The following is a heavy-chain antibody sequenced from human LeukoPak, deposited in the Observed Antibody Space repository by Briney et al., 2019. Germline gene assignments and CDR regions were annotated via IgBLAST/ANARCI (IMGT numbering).Heavy chain of an antibody. CDR2: INHSGST. J-gene: IGHJ4*02. CDR1: GGSISSGGYY. CDR3: ARTHTTRYNWNPFDY. V-gene: IGHV4-30-2*01. Sequence: PSQTLSLTCTVSGGSISSGGYYWSWIRQPPGKGLEWIGEINHSGSTNYNPSLKSRVTISVDTSKNQFSLKLSSVTAADTAVYYCARTHTTRYNWNPFDYWGQGTLVTVSS. D-gene: IGHD1-20*01.